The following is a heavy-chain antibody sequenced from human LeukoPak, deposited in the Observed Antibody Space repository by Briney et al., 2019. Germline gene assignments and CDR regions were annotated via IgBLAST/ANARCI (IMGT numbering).Heavy chain of an antibody. V-gene: IGHV1-69*04. J-gene: IGHJ6*02. Sequence: GSSVKVSCKASGRTFSSYAISWVRQAPGQGLEWMGRIIPILGIANYAQKFQGRVTITADKSTSTAYMELSSLRSEDTAVYYCARTPEGYCSSTSCQPTDYYYYYGMDVWGQGTTVTVSS. CDR2: IIPILGIA. CDR3: ARTPEGYCSSTSCQPTDYYYYYGMDV. D-gene: IGHD2-2*01. CDR1: GRTFSSYA.